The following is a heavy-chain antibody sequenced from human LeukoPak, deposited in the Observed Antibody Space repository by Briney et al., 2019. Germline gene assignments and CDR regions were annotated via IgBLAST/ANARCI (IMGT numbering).Heavy chain of an antibody. J-gene: IGHJ4*02. CDR1: GYTFTRYF. D-gene: IGHD1-26*01. V-gene: IGHV1-46*01. CDR2: INPSGGST. CDR3: ARDTRSYVGNFDY. Sequence: ASVKVSCKASGYTFTRYFMHWVRQAPGQGLEWMGIINPSGGSTSYAQKFQGRVTMTRDTSISTAYMELSRLRSDDTAVYYCARDTRSYVGNFDYWGQGTLVTVSS.